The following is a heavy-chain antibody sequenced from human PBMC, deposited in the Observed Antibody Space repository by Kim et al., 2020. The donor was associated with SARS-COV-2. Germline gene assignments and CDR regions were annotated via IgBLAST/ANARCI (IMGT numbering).Heavy chain of an antibody. CDR3: ARDTVTTRDYYYGMDV. J-gene: IGHJ6*02. CDR1: GYIFTSYA. D-gene: IGHD4-17*01. V-gene: IGHV7-4-1*02. Sequence: ASVNVSCKASGYIFTSYAMNWVRQAPGQGLEWMGWINTNTGNPTYDQGFTGRFVFSLDTSVSTAYLQISSLKAEDTAVYYCARDTVTTRDYYYGMDVWGQGTTVTVSS. CDR2: INTNTGNP.